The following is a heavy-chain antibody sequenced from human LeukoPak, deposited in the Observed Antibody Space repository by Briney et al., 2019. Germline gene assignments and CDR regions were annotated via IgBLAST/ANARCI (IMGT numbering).Heavy chain of an antibody. CDR1: AFTFRSNW. CDR2: IKQDGSEK. D-gene: IGHD5-18*01. Sequence: GRSLRPACAASAFTFRSNWTSWVRQAPRNWMGWVANIKQDGSEKYHVDSVKGRFTISRDNAKTSLYLQVNSLRAEDTAVYYCGRGVTSDFWGQGTLVTVSS. J-gene: IGHJ4*02. V-gene: IGHV3-7*03. CDR3: GRGVTSDF.